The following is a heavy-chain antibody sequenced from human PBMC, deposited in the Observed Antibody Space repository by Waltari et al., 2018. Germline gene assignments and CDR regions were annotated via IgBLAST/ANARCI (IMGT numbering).Heavy chain of an antibody. Sequence: QLQLHESGPGLVKPSETLSLTCTVSGGSISSSRYYWAWVRQPPGKGLEGIGSIYYRVSSYDRPSLKSRVTITIDTSRNQFSLRVTSVTATDTALYYCAAHQGGKHTLEAFDVWGQGTMVTVSS. J-gene: IGHJ3*01. V-gene: IGHV4-39*01. D-gene: IGHD1-26*01. CDR3: AAHQGGKHTLEAFDV. CDR1: GGSISSSRYY. CDR2: IYYRVSS.